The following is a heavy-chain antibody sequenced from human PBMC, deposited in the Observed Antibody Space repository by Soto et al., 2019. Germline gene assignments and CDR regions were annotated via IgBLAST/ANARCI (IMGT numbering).Heavy chain of an antibody. J-gene: IGHJ6*03. Sequence: LSETVSLTCTVSGGSISSSSYYWGWIRQPPGKGLEWIGSIYYSGSTYYNPSLRSRVTISVDTSQNQFSLKLSSVTAADTAVYYCARCSKEQQLAEGYYYYYYMDVWGKGTTVTVSS. CDR1: GGSISSSSYY. V-gene: IGHV4-39*01. CDR3: ARCSKEQQLAEGYYYYYYMDV. CDR2: IYYSGST. D-gene: IGHD6-13*01.